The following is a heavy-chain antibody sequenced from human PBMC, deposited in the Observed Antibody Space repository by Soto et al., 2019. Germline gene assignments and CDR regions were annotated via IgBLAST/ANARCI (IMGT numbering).Heavy chain of an antibody. CDR3: ARGLVRGYSYGHPKYYFDY. CDR2: INHSGST. CDR1: GGSFSGYY. Sequence: SETLSLTCAVYGGSFSGYYWSWIRQPPGKGLEWIGEINHSGSTNYNPSLKSRVTISVDTSKNQFSLKLSSVTAADTAVYYCARGLVRGYSYGHPKYYFDYWGQGTLVTVSS. J-gene: IGHJ4*02. V-gene: IGHV4-34*01. D-gene: IGHD5-18*01.